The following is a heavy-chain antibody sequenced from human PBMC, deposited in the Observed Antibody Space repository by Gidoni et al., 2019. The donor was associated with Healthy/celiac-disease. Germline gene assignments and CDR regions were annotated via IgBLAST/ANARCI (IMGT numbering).Heavy chain of an antibody. CDR3: ARHSIAAAGDWFDP. Sequence: QLQLQESGPGLVKPSETLSLTFTLSGGSIRSSRYYGGWSRQPPGKGLEWIGSIHYSGSTYYNPSLKSRVTISVDTSKNQFSLKLSSVTAADTAVYYCARHSIAAAGDWFDPWGQGTLVTVSS. CDR1: GGSIRSSRYY. D-gene: IGHD6-13*01. V-gene: IGHV4-39*01. J-gene: IGHJ5*02. CDR2: IHYSGST.